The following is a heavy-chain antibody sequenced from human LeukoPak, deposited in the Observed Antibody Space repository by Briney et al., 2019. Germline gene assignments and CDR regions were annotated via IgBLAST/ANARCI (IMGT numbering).Heavy chain of an antibody. D-gene: IGHD3-16*01. Sequence: SVKVSCKASGGTFSSYAISWVRQAPGQGLEWMGGIIPIFGTANYAQKFQGRVTITADESTSTAYMELSSLRSEDTAVYYCARDGGLKGHAFDIWGQGTMVTVSS. CDR1: GGTFSSYA. V-gene: IGHV1-69*01. J-gene: IGHJ3*02. CDR3: ARDGGLKGHAFDI. CDR2: IIPIFGTA.